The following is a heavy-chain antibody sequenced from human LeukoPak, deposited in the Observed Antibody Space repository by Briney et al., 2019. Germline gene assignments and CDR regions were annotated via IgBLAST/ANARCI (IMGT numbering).Heavy chain of an antibody. D-gene: IGHD4-17*01. V-gene: IGHV1-8*03. CDR1: GYTFTSYD. J-gene: IGHJ6*03. CDR3: ARVRNYYYYMDV. CDR2: MNPNSGNT. Sequence: ASVKVSCMASGYTFTSYDINWVRQATGQGLEWMGWMNPNSGNTGYAQKFQGRVTITRNTSISTAYMELSSLRSEDTAVYYCARVRNYYYYMDVWGKGTTVAVSS.